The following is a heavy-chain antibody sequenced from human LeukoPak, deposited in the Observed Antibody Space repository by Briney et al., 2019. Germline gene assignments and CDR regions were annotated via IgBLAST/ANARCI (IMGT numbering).Heavy chain of an antibody. Sequence: GGSLRLSCSASGFTFSSSVMHWVRQAPGKGLEYVSAISSNGGNTFYADSVKGRFTISRDNSKNTLYLQMSSLRAEDTAVYYCVKDASGVRVKWYFDLWGRGTLVTVSS. CDR2: ISSNGGNT. V-gene: IGHV3-64D*09. CDR3: VKDASGVRVKWYFDL. D-gene: IGHD7-27*01. J-gene: IGHJ2*01. CDR1: GFTFSSSV.